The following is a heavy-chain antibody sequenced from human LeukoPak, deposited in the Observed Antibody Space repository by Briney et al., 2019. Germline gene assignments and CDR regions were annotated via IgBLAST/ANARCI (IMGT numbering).Heavy chain of an antibody. D-gene: IGHD1-26*01. CDR2: IYTSGNT. V-gene: IGHV4-61*02. CDR3: ARGDGVFDY. J-gene: IGHJ4*02. Sequence: PSETLSLTCTVSGGSISSGSYYWSWIRQPAGKGLEWIGRIYTSGNTNYNPSLKSRVTISVDTSKNQFSLKLNSVTAADTALYYCARGDGVFDYWGQGTLVTVSS. CDR1: GGSISSGSYY.